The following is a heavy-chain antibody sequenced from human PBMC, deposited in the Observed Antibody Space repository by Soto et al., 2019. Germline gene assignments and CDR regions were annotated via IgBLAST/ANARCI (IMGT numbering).Heavy chain of an antibody. J-gene: IGHJ4*02. D-gene: IGHD3-10*01. CDR2: ISGFNGQT. Sequence: QVQLVQSGPEVKKPGASVKVSCKASGNTFASHGFSWVRQAPGQGLEWMGWISGFNGQTNYALKFQGRVTLTTDTSTSTAYMEPRSLRPDDTAVYFCARVDPRGVAVVRDYWGQGTLVTVSS. V-gene: IGHV1-18*01. CDR3: ARVDPRGVAVVRDY. CDR1: GNTFASHG.